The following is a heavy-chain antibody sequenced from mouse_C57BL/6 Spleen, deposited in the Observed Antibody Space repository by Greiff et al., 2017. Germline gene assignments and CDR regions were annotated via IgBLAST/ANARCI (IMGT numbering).Heavy chain of an antibody. CDR1: GFTFSSYG. J-gene: IGHJ2*01. CDR3: ASLTGLYYFDY. CDR2: ISSGGSYT. V-gene: IGHV5-6*01. Sequence: EVKLVESGGDLVKPGGSLKLSCAASGFTFSSYGMSWVRQTPDKRLEWVATISSGGSYTYYPDSVKGRFTISRDNAKKPLYLQMSSLKSEDTAMYYCASLTGLYYFDYWGQGTTLTVSS. D-gene: IGHD4-1*01.